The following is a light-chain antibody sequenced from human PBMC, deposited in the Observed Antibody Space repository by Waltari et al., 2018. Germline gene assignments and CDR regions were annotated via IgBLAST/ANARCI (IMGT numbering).Light chain of an antibody. CDR1: SSDVGGYNY. CDR2: DVS. CDR3: SSYTSSSPCV. Sequence: QSALTQPASVSGSPGQSITIFCTGTSSDVGGYNYVSCYQQHQGKATRLIIYDVSKRPSRVSNLFAGSESGNAASLTISGLQAEDEADYYCSSYTSSSPCVFGTGTKVTVL. V-gene: IGLV2-14*03. J-gene: IGLJ1*01.